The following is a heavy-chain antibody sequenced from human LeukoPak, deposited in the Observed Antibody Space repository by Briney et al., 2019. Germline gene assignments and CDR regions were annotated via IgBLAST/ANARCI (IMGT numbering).Heavy chain of an antibody. J-gene: IGHJ4*02. V-gene: IGHV4-34*01. CDR1: GGSFSGYY. CDR2: INHSGST. D-gene: IGHD1-26*01. CDR3: ARGDSSVGLNY. Sequence: SETLSLSRAVYGGSFSGYYWSWIRQPPGKGLEWIGEINHSGSTNYNPSLKSRVTISVDTSKNQFSLKLGSVTAADTAVYYCARGDSSVGLNYWGQGTLVTVSS.